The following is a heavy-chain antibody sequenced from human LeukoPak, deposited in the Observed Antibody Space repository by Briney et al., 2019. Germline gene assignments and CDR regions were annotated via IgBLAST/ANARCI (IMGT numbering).Heavy chain of an antibody. Sequence: GGSLRLSCAAPGFTFDDYAMSWVRQAPGKGLEWVANIKQDGSEKYYVDSVKGRFTISRDNAKNSLYLQMNSLRAEDTAVYYCARLLKGGYYYYMDVWGKGTTVTVSS. CDR3: ARLLKGGYYYYMDV. CDR2: IKQDGSEK. J-gene: IGHJ6*03. CDR1: GFTFDDYA. V-gene: IGHV3-7*01. D-gene: IGHD1-26*01.